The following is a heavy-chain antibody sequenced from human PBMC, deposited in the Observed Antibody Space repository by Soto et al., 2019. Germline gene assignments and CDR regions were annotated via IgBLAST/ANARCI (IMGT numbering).Heavy chain of an antibody. CDR3: ARRIAVAGNLDY. Sequence: EVQLVESGGGLVKPGGSLRLSCAASGFTFSSYSMNWVRQAPGKGLEWFSSISISSIYIYYEDSVKGRFTISRDNAKNSLYLQMNSLRAEDTAVYYCARRIAVAGNLDYWGQGTLVTVSS. D-gene: IGHD6-19*01. J-gene: IGHJ4*02. CDR1: GFTFSSYS. V-gene: IGHV3-21*01. CDR2: ISISSIYI.